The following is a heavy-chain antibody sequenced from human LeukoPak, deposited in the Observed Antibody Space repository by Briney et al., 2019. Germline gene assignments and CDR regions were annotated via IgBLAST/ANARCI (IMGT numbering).Heavy chain of an antibody. J-gene: IGHJ4*02. CDR2: IYSGGNT. CDR1: GFTFSSYG. Sequence: GGSLRLSCAASGFTFSSYGMSWVRQAPGKGLEWVSVIYSGGNTYYADSVKGRFTISRDNSKNTLYLQMNSLRAEDTAVYYCARKTDSGGQGDYWGPGTLVTVSS. CDR3: ARKTDSGGQGDY. V-gene: IGHV3-66*01. D-gene: IGHD3-22*01.